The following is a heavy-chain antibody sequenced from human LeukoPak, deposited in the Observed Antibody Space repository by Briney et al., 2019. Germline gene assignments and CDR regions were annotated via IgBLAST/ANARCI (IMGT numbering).Heavy chain of an antibody. V-gene: IGHV4-59*06. Sequence: SETLSLTCTVSGNSISSYYWSWIRQHPGKGLEWIGYIYYSGSTYYNPSLKGRVTISVDTSKNQFSLKLSSVTAADTAVYYCARDNYGGNSASRYFDLWGRGTLVTVSS. CDR2: IYYSGST. J-gene: IGHJ2*01. CDR3: ARDNYGGNSASRYFDL. D-gene: IGHD4-23*01. CDR1: GNSISSYY.